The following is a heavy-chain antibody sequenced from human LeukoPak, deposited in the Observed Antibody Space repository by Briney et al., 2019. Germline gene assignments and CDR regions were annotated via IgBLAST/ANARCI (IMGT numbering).Heavy chain of an antibody. D-gene: IGHD4-23*01. Sequence: ASVKVSCKASGGTFSSYAISWVRQAPGQGLEWMGGTIPIFGTANYAQKFQGRVTITADESTSTAYMELSSLRSEDTAVYYCARRGAYGGNSYDYYYYMDVWGKGTTVTISS. CDR2: TIPIFGTA. CDR3: ARRGAYGGNSYDYYYYMDV. V-gene: IGHV1-69*13. J-gene: IGHJ6*03. CDR1: GGTFSSYA.